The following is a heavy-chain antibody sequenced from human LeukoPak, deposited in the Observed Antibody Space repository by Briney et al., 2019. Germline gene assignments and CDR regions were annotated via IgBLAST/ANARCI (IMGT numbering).Heavy chain of an antibody. J-gene: IGHJ4*02. CDR1: GFTFSSYG. Sequence: GGSLRLSCAASGFTFSSYGMHWVRQAPGKGLEWVAIIWYDGSNKYYADSVKGRFTISRDNSKNTLYLQMNSLRAEDTAVYYCAKDLGASYSGSYLDYWGQGTLVTVSS. CDR2: IWYDGSNK. D-gene: IGHD1-26*01. V-gene: IGHV3-33*06. CDR3: AKDLGASYSGSYLDY.